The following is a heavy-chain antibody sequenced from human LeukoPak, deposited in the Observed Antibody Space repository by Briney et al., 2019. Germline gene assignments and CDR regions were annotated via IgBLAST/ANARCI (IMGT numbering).Heavy chain of an antibody. V-gene: IGHV4-59*11. Sequence: SETLSLTCTVSGGSISSHFWSWIRQPPGKGLEWIGYIYHSGGTNYNPSLKSRVTISVDTSKTQFSLKLSSVTAADTAVYYCARFADYYDSSGYYPNPRPFDYWGQGTLVTVSS. CDR3: ARFADYYDSSGYYPNPRPFDY. CDR2: IYHSGGT. J-gene: IGHJ4*02. D-gene: IGHD3-22*01. CDR1: GGSISSHF.